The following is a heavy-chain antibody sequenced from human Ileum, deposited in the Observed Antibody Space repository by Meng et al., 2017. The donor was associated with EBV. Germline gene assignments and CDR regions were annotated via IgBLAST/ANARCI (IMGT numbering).Heavy chain of an antibody. CDR1: GDSVSSISGA. J-gene: IGHJ4*02. CDR2: TYYRSKWNT. D-gene: IGHD1-26*01. Sequence: QVQLQQSGPGLLKPSQTLSSTCAISGDSVSSISGAWNWIRQSPSRGLEWLGRTYYRSKWNTDYAVSVSSRITISPDTSKNQFSLQLNSVTPEDTAVYYCARGSYYFDSWGQGTLVTVSS. CDR3: ARGSYYFDS. V-gene: IGHV6-1*01.